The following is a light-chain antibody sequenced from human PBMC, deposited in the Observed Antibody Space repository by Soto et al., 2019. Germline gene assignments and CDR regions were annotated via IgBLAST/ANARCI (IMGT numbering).Light chain of an antibody. CDR3: QHYGSSPPLT. CDR2: GAS. CDR1: QSVSSTF. J-gene: IGKJ4*01. Sequence: EFVLTQSPGTLSLSPGERATLSCRASQSVSSTFLAWYQQKPGQPPRLLIYGASTRGTGIPDRFSGSGSWTDFTLTSSRLEPEDVAVYYCQHYGSSPPLTFGGGTKVEIK. V-gene: IGKV3-20*01.